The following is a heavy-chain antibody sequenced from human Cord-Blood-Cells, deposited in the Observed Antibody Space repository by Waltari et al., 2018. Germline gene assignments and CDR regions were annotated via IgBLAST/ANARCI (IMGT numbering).Heavy chain of an antibody. V-gene: IGHV4-59*01. D-gene: IGHD3-3*01. J-gene: IGHJ4*02. CDR2: IYYSGST. CDR1: GGSTTRYY. Sequence: QVQLQESGPGLVKPSETLFLTCPVSGGSTTRYYRRWIRQPPGQGLEWIGYIYYSGSTNYNPSLKSRVTISVDTSKNQFSLKLSSVTAADTAVYYYARAFTVSTYYDFWSGYDYWGQGTLVTVSS. CDR3: ARAFTVSTYYDFWSGYDY.